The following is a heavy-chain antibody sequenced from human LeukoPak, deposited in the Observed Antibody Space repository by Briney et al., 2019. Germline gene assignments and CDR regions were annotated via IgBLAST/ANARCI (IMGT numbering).Heavy chain of an antibody. CDR3: ARGAGYCSSTSCYMGRPSVY. CDR1: GFTVSSNY. Sequence: PGGSLRLSCAASGFTVSSNYMSWVRQAPGKGLEWVSVIYSGGSTYYADSVKGRFTISRDNSKNTLYLQMNSLRAEDTAVYYCARGAGYCSSTSCYMGRPSVYWGQGTLVTVSS. J-gene: IGHJ4*02. V-gene: IGHV3-66*02. CDR2: IYSGGST. D-gene: IGHD2-2*02.